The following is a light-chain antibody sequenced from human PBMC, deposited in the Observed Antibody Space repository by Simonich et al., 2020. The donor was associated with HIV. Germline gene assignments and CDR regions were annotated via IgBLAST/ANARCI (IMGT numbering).Light chain of an antibody. CDR3: QSADSSGTYV. J-gene: IGLJ3*02. V-gene: IGLV3-25*03. CDR1: ALPNQY. Sequence: SYELTQPPSVSVSPGQTARLTCPADALPNQYAYWYQQKPGQAPVLVIYKDSERPSGIPERFSGTTSGTTITLTISGVQAEDEADYYCQSADSSGTYVFGGGTKLTVL. CDR2: KDS.